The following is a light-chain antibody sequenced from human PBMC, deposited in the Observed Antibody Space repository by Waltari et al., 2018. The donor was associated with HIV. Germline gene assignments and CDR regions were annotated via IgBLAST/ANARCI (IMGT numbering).Light chain of an antibody. CDR3: LLSFNGVVV. CDR1: PGAVTSGHC. V-gene: IGLV7-46*01. J-gene: IGLJ2*01. CDR2: DTS. Sequence: QAVVTQEPSLTVSPGRTLTLTCASSPGAVTSGHCPYWFQRRPGQAPKTLLYDTSNRHSWTPARFSGSLLGDKAALTLTGAQFEDEADYFCLLSFNGVVVFGGGTSLTVL.